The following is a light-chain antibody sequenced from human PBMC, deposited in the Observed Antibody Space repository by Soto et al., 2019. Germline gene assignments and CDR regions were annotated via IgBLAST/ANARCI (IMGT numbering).Light chain of an antibody. CDR2: GAS. CDR1: QSVXNN. CDR3: QQHNNWPST. Sequence: IVLTKSPGTLSLSPGESATLSCRASQSVXNNLVWYQQKPGQAPRLLXDGASSRATGSPARLSGSGSGTEFTLTISSLQPEDFAVYYCQQHNNWPSTFGQGTKVDIK. J-gene: IGKJ1*01. V-gene: IGKV3-15*01.